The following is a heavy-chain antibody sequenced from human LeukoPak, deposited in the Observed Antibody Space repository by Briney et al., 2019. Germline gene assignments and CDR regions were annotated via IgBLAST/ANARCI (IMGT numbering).Heavy chain of an antibody. V-gene: IGHV3-48*03. CDR3: ARGYSSGWYYGY. J-gene: IGHJ4*02. CDR1: GFTFSSYE. Sequence: GGSLRLSCAASGFTFSSYEMSWVRQAPGKGLEWVSYISTSGITTNYADSVKGRFTISRDNAKNSLYLQMNSLRAEDTAVYYCARGYSSGWYYGYWGQGILVTVSS. D-gene: IGHD6-19*01. CDR2: ISTSGITT.